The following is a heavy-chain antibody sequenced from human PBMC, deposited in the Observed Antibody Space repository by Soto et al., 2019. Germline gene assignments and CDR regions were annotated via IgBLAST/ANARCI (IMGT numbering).Heavy chain of an antibody. V-gene: IGHV4-39*01. CDR3: ASKGIAVAGYVRWFDP. CDR1: GGSISSSSYY. J-gene: IGHJ5*02. CDR2: IYYSGST. D-gene: IGHD6-19*01. Sequence: SETLSLTCTVSGGSISSSSYYWGWIRQPPGKGLEWIGSIYYSGSTYYNPSLKSRVTISVDTSKNQFSLKLSSVTAADTAVYYCASKGIAVAGYVRWFDPWGQGTLVTVSS.